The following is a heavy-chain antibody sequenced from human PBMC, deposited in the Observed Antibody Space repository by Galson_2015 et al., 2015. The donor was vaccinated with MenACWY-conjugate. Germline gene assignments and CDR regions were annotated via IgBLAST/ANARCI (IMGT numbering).Heavy chain of an antibody. V-gene: IGHV4-31*03. D-gene: IGHD6-13*01. CDR1: GGSIRSGGYY. Sequence: LSLTCTVSGGSIRSGGYYWSWLRQHPGKGLEWIGYIYYSGTTYYNPSLKSRVIISLDTSKKQFSLKLSSVTAADTAVYYCAREWSSSFKFDPWGQGTLVTVSS. J-gene: IGHJ5*02. CDR3: AREWSSSFKFDP. CDR2: IYYSGTT.